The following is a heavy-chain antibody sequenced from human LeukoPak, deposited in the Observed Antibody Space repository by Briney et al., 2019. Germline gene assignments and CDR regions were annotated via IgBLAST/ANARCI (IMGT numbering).Heavy chain of an antibody. CDR1: GFSFSKSS. V-gene: IGHV3-21*06. CDR3: ASYDMWYGDS. Sequence: PGGSLRLSCAASGFSFSKSSMLWFRQAPGKGLEWVSSMSIGSSPYTYYADSLKGRFTISRDNAKNSVCLQMHSLSPEDTAVYYCASYDMWYGDSWGQGTMVTVSS. CDR2: MSIGSSPYT. J-gene: IGHJ4*02. D-gene: IGHD3-10*01.